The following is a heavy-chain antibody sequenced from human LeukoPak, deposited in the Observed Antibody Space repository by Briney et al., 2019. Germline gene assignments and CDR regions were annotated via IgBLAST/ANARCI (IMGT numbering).Heavy chain of an antibody. CDR3: ARGASNRFDY. J-gene: IGHJ4*02. CDR1: GFTFSNYW. CDR2: IYTDGSST. V-gene: IGHV3-74*01. D-gene: IGHD1-14*01. Sequence: GGSLRLSCAASGFTFSNYWMHWVRQAPGKGLVWVSRIYTDGSSTNYADSVKGRFTISRDNAKNTLYLQMNSLRDEDTAVYYCARGASNRFDYWGQGTLVTVSS.